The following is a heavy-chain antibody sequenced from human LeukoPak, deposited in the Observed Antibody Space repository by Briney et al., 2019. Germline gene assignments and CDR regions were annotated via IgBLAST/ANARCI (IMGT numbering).Heavy chain of an antibody. V-gene: IGHV3-15*01. D-gene: IGHD2-15*01. CDR3: TRSVSAYCSGGSCYGWIYYFDC. Sequence: GGSLRLSCAASGFTFSNAWMSWVRQAPGKGLEWVGRIKSKTDGGTTDYAAPVKGRFTISRDDSKNTLYLQMNSLKTEDTAVYYCTRSVSAYCSGGSCYGWIYYFDCWGQGTLVTVSS. CDR1: GFTFSNAW. CDR2: IKSKTDGGTT. J-gene: IGHJ4*02.